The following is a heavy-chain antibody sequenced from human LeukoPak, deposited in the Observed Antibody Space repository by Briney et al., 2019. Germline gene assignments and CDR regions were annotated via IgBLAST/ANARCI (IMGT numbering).Heavy chain of an antibody. Sequence: GASVKVSCKASGYTFPGYYMHWVRRAPGQGLEWMGWINPNSGGTNYAQKFQGRVTMTRDTSISTAYMELSRLRSDDTAVYYCARAAYEYCSGGSCYYYWGQGTLVTVSS. D-gene: IGHD2-15*01. J-gene: IGHJ4*02. CDR1: GYTFPGYY. CDR3: ARAAYEYCSGGSCYYY. CDR2: INPNSGGT. V-gene: IGHV1-2*02.